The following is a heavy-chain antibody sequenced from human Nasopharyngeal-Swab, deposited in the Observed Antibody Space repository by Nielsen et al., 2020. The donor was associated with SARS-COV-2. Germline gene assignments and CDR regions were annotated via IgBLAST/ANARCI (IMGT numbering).Heavy chain of an antibody. CDR2: ISYDGSNK. CDR3: ARATPTYSGGDFDY. V-gene: IGHV3-30-3*01. CDR1: GFTFSSYA. J-gene: IGHJ4*02. Sequence: GESLKISCAASGFTFSSYAMHWVRQAPGKGLEWVAVISYDGSNKCYADSVKGRFTISRDNSKNTLFLQMSSLRDEDTAVYYCARATPTYSGGDFDYWGQGTLVTVSS. D-gene: IGHD2-15*01.